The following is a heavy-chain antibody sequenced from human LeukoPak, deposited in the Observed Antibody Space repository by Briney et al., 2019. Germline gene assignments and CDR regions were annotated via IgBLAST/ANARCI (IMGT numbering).Heavy chain of an antibody. CDR1: GYSISSGYY. J-gene: IGHJ5*02. CDR2: IYNSGST. Sequence: SETLSLTCAVSGYSISSGYYWGWIRQPPGKGLEWIGSIYNSGSTYYNPSLKSRVTISVDTSKNQFSLKLSSVTAADTAVYYCAREYCGGDCYVNWFDPWGQGTLVTVSS. V-gene: IGHV4-38-2*02. D-gene: IGHD2-21*02. CDR3: AREYCGGDCYVNWFDP.